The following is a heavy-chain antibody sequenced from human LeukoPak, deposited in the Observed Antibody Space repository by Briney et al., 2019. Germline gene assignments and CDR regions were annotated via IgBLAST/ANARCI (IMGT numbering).Heavy chain of an antibody. CDR3: ARDIGYCSGSSCYGVWFDP. CDR1: GYSISSGYY. D-gene: IGHD2-2*01. J-gene: IGHJ5*02. V-gene: IGHV4-38-2*02. CDR2: IYHSGST. Sequence: PSETLSLTCTVSGYSISSGYYWGWIRRPPGKGLEWIGSIYHSGSTYYNPSLQSRVTISVDTSTNQFPLKLSSVTAADTAVYYCARDIGYCSGSSCYGVWFDPWGQGTLVTVSS.